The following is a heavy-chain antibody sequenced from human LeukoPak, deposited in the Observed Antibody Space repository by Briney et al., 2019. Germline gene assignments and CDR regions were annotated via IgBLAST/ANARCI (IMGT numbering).Heavy chain of an antibody. J-gene: IGHJ4*02. V-gene: IGHV1-46*01. Sequence: ASVKVSCKASGYTFTSYYMHWVRQAPGQGLEWMGIINPSGGSTSYAQKFQGRVTMTRDMSTSTVYMELSSLRSEDTAVYYCARGGYDSSGSRYYFDHWGQGTLVTVSS. CDR3: ARGGYDSSGSRYYFDH. CDR2: INPSGGST. D-gene: IGHD3-22*01. CDR1: GYTFTSYY.